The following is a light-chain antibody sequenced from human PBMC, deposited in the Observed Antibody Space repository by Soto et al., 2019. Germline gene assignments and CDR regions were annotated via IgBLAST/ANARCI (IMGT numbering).Light chain of an antibody. CDR2: KAS. V-gene: IGKV1-5*03. CDR3: QQYNSYTYT. Sequence: DIQMTQSPSTLSASVGDRVTITCRASQSISSWMAWYQQKPGKAPKLLIYKASSLESGVPSRFSGIGSVTEFTLTIISLQPYNFATYYCQQYNSYTYTFGQGTKLEIK. CDR1: QSISSW. J-gene: IGKJ2*01.